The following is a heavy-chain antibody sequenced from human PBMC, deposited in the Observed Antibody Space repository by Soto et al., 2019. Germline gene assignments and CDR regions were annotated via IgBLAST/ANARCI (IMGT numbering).Heavy chain of an antibody. V-gene: IGHV1-46*03. D-gene: IGHD2-15*01. CDR2: INPSGGST. CDR1: GYTFTSYY. J-gene: IGHJ5*02. CDR3: ARDPTRPYLVAAPNNWFEP. Sequence: ASVKVSCKASGYTFTSYYMHWVRQAPGQGLEWMGIINPSGGSTSYAQKFQGRVTMTRDTSTSTVYMELSSLRSEDTAVYYCARDPTRPYLVAAPNNWFEPRGQGTLVTVSS.